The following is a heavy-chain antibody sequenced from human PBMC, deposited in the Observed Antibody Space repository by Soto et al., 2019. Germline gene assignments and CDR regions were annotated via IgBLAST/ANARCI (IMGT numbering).Heavy chain of an antibody. CDR1: GFIFISYA. CDR2: ISGSGGST. CDR3: AKGPQTGFDWLFYYFDY. D-gene: IGHD3-9*01. Sequence: VSLRLYCAASGFIFISYAMRWVRQAQGKGLEWVSAISGSGGSTYYADSVKGRFTISRDNSKNTLYLQMNSLRAEDTAVYYCAKGPQTGFDWLFYYFDYWGQGTLVTVSS. J-gene: IGHJ4*02. V-gene: IGHV3-23*01.